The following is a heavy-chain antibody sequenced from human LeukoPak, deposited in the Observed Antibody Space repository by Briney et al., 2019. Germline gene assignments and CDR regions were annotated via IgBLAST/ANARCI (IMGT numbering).Heavy chain of an antibody. CDR2: INTDGSST. Sequence: HAGGSLRLSCAASGFTFSSYWMHWVRQAPGKGLVWVSRINTDGSSTSYADSVKGRFTISRDNAKNTLYLQMNSLRAEDTAVYYCASSSKFYYYYYYMDVWGKGTTVTVSS. CDR1: GFTFSSYW. J-gene: IGHJ6*03. CDR3: ASSSKFYYYYYYMDV. V-gene: IGHV3-74*01. D-gene: IGHD4-11*01.